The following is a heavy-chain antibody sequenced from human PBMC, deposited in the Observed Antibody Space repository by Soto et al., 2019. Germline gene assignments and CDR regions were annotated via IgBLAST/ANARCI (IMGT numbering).Heavy chain of an antibody. CDR1: GDSINNAEYY. CDR3: ARDRGHEFDM. J-gene: IGHJ3*02. Sequence: QVQLQESGPGLVKPSQTLSLNCSVSGDSINNAEYYLRGIRQHAGRGLEWICYIYYSGTTYYNPSITSRVTISMDTSKNQAPLEMSSVTAADTAVYYWARDRGHEFDMRGQWTMVTVSS. D-gene: IGHD3-10*01. CDR2: IYYSGTT. V-gene: IGHV4-31*03.